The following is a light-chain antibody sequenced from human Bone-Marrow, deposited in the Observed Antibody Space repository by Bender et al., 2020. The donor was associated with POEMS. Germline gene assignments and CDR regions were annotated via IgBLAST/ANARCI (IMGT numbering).Light chain of an antibody. Sequence: QSVVTQPPSLSEAPRQRVTISCSGSSSNIGNHGVNWYQQLPGEAPKLLIYYDDLLTPGVSDRFSASKSGTSASLAISELQSEDEADYYCSSYADNNKPGVFGGGTKVTVL. CDR2: YDD. J-gene: IGLJ3*02. CDR1: SSNIGNHG. CDR3: SSYADNNKPGV. V-gene: IGLV1-36*01.